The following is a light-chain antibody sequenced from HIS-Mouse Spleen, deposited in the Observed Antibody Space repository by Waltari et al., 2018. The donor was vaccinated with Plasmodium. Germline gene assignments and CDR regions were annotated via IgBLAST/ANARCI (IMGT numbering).Light chain of an antibody. V-gene: IGLV2-23*03. CDR3: CSYAGSSTFV. J-gene: IGLJ3*02. Sequence: QSALTQPASVSGSPGQSITISCTGPSSDVGSYNLVPWYQQHPGHAPKLMIYEGSKRPSGVSNRFSGSKSGNTASLTISGLQAEDEADYYCCSYAGSSTFVFGGGTKLTVL. CDR1: SSDVGSYNL. CDR2: EGS.